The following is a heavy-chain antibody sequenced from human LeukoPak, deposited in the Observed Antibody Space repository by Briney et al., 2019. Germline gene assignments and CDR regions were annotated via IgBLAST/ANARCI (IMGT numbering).Heavy chain of an antibody. CDR2: LNPNSGGT. D-gene: IGHD2-2*01. CDR3: ARAKSQDCSIVNCQEWFDP. Sequence: ASVKVSCKASGYSFTAYYINWVRQAPGQGVEWMGWLNPNSGGTNYAQKFQGRVTMTRDTSISTAYMEVSRLRSDDTAVYYCARAKSQDCSIVNCQEWFDPWGQGTLVTVSS. CDR1: GYSFTAYY. J-gene: IGHJ5*02. V-gene: IGHV1-2*02.